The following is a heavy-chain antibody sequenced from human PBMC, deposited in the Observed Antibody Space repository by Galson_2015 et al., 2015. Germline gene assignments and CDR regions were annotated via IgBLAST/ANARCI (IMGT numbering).Heavy chain of an antibody. CDR3: ARGGYSSLPFDY. D-gene: IGHD6-13*01. J-gene: IGHJ4*02. V-gene: IGHV4-4*02. CDR2: VYHSGST. Sequence: ETLSLTCAVSGGSISSSNSWSWVRQPPGKGLEWIGEVYHSGSTNYNPSLKSRVTISVDKSKNQFSLKLSSVTAADMAVYYCARGGYSSLPFDYWGQGTLVTVSS. CDR1: GGSISSSNS.